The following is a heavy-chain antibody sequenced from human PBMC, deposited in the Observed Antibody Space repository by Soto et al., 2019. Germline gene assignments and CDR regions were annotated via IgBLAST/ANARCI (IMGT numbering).Heavy chain of an antibody. CDR3: ARAFGYYDVTESYDSSGYHYGGAFDI. J-gene: IGHJ3*02. V-gene: IGHV1-2*02. Sequence: VASVKVSCKXSGYTFTGYYMHWVRQAPGQGLEWMGWINPNSGGTNYAQKFQGRVTMTRDTSISTAYMELSRLRSDDTAVYYCARAFGYYDVTESYDSSGYHYGGAFDIWGQGTMVTVSS. D-gene: IGHD3-22*01. CDR2: INPNSGGT. CDR1: GYTFTGYY.